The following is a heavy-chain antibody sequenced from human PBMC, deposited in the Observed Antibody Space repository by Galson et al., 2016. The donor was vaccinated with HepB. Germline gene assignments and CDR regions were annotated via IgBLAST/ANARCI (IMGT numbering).Heavy chain of an antibody. CDR2: ITNSGSRT. V-gene: IGHV3-11*04. Sequence: SLRLSCAASGFRLSDYYMNWVRQAPGKGLEWVSYITNSGSRTFYADSVKGRFTISRDNAQNSVYLQMNSLRAEDTAVYYCARNYGPFDLWGQGTLVIVSS. CDR1: GFRLSDYY. J-gene: IGHJ5*02. D-gene: IGHD3-16*01. CDR3: ARNYGPFDL.